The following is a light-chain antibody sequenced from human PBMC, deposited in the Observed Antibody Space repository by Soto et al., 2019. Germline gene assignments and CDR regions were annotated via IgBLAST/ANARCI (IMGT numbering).Light chain of an antibody. J-gene: IGKJ1*01. CDR3: LQDYDYPRT. Sequence: IQMTQYPSSLSASVGDRVTITCRASQGIRDELGWYQQKAGKAPNLLISAASRLQSGVPSRFSGRGSGTDFTLTISSLQPEDFATYYCLQDYDYPRTFGQGSKVAIK. V-gene: IGKV1-6*01. CDR2: AAS. CDR1: QGIRDE.